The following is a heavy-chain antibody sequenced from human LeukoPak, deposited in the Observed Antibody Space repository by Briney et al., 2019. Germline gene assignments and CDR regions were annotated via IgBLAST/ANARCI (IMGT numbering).Heavy chain of an antibody. D-gene: IGHD7-27*01. CDR1: GGSISSGSYS. CDR2: IYPRGST. V-gene: IGHV4-30-2*01. J-gene: IGHJ4*02. CDR3: ARFSPRAMGNYFDF. Sequence: SQTLSLTCAVSGGSISSGSYSWSWIRQPPGKGLEWIGYIYPRGSTYYNPSLKSRVTMSLDRSANQFSLNLSSVTAADTAVYYCARFSPRAMGNYFDFWGQGTLVTVSS.